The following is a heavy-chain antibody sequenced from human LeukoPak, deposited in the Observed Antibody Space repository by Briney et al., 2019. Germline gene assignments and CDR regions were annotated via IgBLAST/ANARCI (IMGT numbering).Heavy chain of an antibody. Sequence: SETLSLTCAVYGGSFSGYYWSWIRQPPGKGLEWIGEINHSGSTNYNPSLKSRVTISVDTSKNQFSLKLSSVTAADTAVYYCARISGYDSALGHYYFDYWGQGTLVTVSS. CDR2: INHSGST. D-gene: IGHD5-12*01. J-gene: IGHJ4*02. CDR1: GGSFSGYY. CDR3: ARISGYDSALGHYYFDY. V-gene: IGHV4-34*01.